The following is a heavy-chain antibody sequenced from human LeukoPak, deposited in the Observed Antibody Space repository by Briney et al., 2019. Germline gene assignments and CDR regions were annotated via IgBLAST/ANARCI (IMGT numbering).Heavy chain of an antibody. V-gene: IGHV4-34*01. CDR2: INHSGST. Sequence: PSETLSLTCAVYGGSFSGYYWSWIRQPPGKGLEWIGEINHSGSTNYNPSLKSRVTISVDTSKNQFSLKLSSVTAADTAVYYCARWEGGSYYGPDYWGQGTLVTVSS. J-gene: IGHJ4*02. D-gene: IGHD1-26*01. CDR3: ARWEGGSYYGPDY. CDR1: GGSFSGYY.